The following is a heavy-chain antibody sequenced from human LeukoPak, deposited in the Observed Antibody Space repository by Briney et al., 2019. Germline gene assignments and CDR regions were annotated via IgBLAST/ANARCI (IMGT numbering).Heavy chain of an antibody. CDR1: GFTFSSYE. CDR3: ARQIGGGYSYGS. D-gene: IGHD5-18*01. Sequence: PGGSLRLSCAASGFTFSSYEMNWVRRAPGKGLEWVSYISSSGSTIYYADSVKGRFTISRDNAKNSLYLQMNSLRAEDTAVYYCARQIGGGYSYGSSGQGTLVTVSS. V-gene: IGHV3-48*03. J-gene: IGHJ5*02. CDR2: ISSSGSTI.